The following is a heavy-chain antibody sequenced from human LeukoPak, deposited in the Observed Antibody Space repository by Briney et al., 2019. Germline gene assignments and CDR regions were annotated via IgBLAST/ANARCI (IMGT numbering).Heavy chain of an antibody. CDR3: ASTEWNYAR. V-gene: IGHV4-34*01. J-gene: IGHJ4*02. Sequence: SETLSLTCAVYGGSFSGYYWSWIRQPPGKGLEWIGEINHSGSTNYNPSLKSRVTISVDTPKNQFSLKLSSVTAADTAVYYCASTEWNYARWGQGTLVTVSS. CDR1: GGSFSGYY. CDR2: INHSGST. D-gene: IGHD1-7*01.